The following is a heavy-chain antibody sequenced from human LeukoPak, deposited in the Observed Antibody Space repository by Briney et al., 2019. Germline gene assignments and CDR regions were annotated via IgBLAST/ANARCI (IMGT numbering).Heavy chain of an antibody. CDR2: IYYSGST. CDR3: GRDVTVAGIGY. Sequence: SQTLSLTCAVSGGSISSGGYSWSWIRQPPGKGLEWIGYIYYSGSTNYNPSLKSRVTISVDTSKNQFSLKLSSVTAADTAVYYCGRDVTVAGIGYWGQGTLVTVSS. V-gene: IGHV4-30-4*07. J-gene: IGHJ4*02. D-gene: IGHD6-19*01. CDR1: GGSISSGGYS.